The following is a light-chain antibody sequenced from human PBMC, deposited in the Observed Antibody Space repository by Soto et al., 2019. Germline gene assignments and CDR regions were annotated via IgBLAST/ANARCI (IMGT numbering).Light chain of an antibody. V-gene: IGLV2-14*03. CDR2: DVS. J-gene: IGLJ3*02. CDR3: SSYAGSSTWV. CDR1: SSDVGGYNY. Sequence: QSVLTQPASVSGSPGQSITISCTGTSSDVGGYNYVTWYQQHPGKAPKLMIYDVSNRPSGVSNRFSGSKSGNTASLTISGLQAEDEADYYCSSYAGSSTWVFGGGTQLTVL.